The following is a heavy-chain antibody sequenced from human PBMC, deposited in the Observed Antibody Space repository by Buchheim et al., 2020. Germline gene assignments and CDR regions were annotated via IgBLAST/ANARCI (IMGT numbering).Heavy chain of an antibody. Sequence: EVQLVESGGGLVKPGGSLRLSCAASGFTFSSYSMNWVRQAPGKGLEWVSSISSSSSYIYYADSVKGRFTIFSDDSMNTLYFQMNSLRAEDTAVYYCARDRVLTYDYGMDVWGQGTT. CDR1: GFTFSSYS. V-gene: IGHV3-21*04. CDR3: ARDRVLTYDYGMDV. J-gene: IGHJ6*02. D-gene: IGHD3-9*01. CDR2: ISSSSSYI.